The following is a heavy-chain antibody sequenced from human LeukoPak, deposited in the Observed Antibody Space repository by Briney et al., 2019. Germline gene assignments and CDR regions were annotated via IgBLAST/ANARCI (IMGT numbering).Heavy chain of an antibody. CDR3: AKESNYDSSGHYLNWFDP. J-gene: IGHJ5*02. CDR1: GFTFSSYA. D-gene: IGHD3-22*01. Sequence: GGSLRLSCAASGFTFSSYAMSWVRQAPGKGLEWVSAISGSGGSTYYADSVKGRFTISRDNSKNTLYLQMNSLRAEDTAVYYCAKESNYDSSGHYLNWFDPWGQGTLVTVSS. V-gene: IGHV3-23*01. CDR2: ISGSGGST.